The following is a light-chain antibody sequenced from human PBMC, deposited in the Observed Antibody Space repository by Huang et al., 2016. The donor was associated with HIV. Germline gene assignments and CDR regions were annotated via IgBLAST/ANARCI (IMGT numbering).Light chain of an antibody. J-gene: IGKJ3*01. CDR2: GAS. CDR1: QSVSGSY. CDR3: QVYGTSPPGP. Sequence: EIVLTQSPGTLSLSPGERATLSCRASQSVSGSYFAWYQQKPGQAPRRLIYGASRRATVIPDRFSGSGSGTDFTLTITRREPEDTALYYCQVYGTSPPGPFGPGATVHIK. V-gene: IGKV3-20*01.